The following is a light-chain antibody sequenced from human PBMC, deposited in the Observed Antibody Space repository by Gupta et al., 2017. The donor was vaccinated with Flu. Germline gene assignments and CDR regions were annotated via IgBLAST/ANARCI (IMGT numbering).Light chain of an antibody. CDR3: HRVTSFPNT. J-gene: IGKJ5*01. Sequence: DIQLTQSPSFLSATVGDRVTITCRASQGISTYLAWYQQKPGKAPKLLIYAASTLQSRVPSRFSGSGSGTEFTLTIMSLQPGDCATYYCHRVTSFPNTFGQGTQLEIK. CDR2: AAS. CDR1: QGISTY. V-gene: IGKV1-9*01.